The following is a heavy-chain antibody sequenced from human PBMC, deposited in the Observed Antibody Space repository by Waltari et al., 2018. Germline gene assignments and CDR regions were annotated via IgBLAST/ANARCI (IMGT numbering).Heavy chain of an antibody. J-gene: IGHJ5*02. V-gene: IGHV4-59*11. D-gene: IGHD4-17*01. CDR1: GGSISSPY. Sequence: QVQLQESGPGLVKPSETLSLTCTVSGGSISSPYWSWIRQPPGKGLEWIGYIYYSGSTNYNPSLKSRVTISVDTSKNQFSLKLSSVTAADTAVYYCARGGPTVTTSGWFDPWGQGTLVTVSS. CDR2: IYYSGST. CDR3: ARGGPTVTTSGWFDP.